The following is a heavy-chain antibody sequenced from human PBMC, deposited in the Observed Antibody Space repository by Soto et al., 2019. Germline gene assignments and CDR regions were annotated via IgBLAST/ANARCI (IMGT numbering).Heavy chain of an antibody. CDR3: ARGGPDTAMVYYYYGMDV. J-gene: IGHJ6*02. CDR1: GVTFIGYY. D-gene: IGHD5-18*01. Sequence: SETLSLTCAVYGVTFIGYYWSWIRQPPGKGLEWIGEINHSGSTNYNPSLKSRVTISVDTSKNQFSLKLSSVTAADTAVYYCARGGPDTAMVYYYYGMDVWGQGTTVTVSS. V-gene: IGHV4-34*01. CDR2: INHSGST.